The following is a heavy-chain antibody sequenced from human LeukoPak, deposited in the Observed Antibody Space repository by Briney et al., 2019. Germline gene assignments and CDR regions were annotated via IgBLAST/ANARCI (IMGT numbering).Heavy chain of an antibody. J-gene: IGHJ4*02. CDR2: ISAYNGNT. V-gene: IGHV1-18*01. CDR1: DYTFTTYA. Sequence: GASVKVSCKTSDYTFTTYAISWVRQAPGQGLEWMGWISAYNGNTKSAQKLQGRVTMTTDTSTSTAYMELRSLRSDDTAVYYCARVAGGSYYLYYFDFWAREPWSPSPQ. CDR3: ARVAGGSYYLYYFDF. D-gene: IGHD3-22*01.